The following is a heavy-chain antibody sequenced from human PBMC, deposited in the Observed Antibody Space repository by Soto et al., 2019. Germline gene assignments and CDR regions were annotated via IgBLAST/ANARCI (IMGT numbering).Heavy chain of an antibody. D-gene: IGHD6-13*01. CDR2: INPNSGGT. CDR1: GYTFTGYY. CDR3: ARDSGVAAAGSRSRDEYYYYYGMDV. Sequence: QVQLVQSGAEVKKPGASVKVSCKASGYTFTGYYMHWVRQAPGQGLEWMGWINPNSGGTNYAQKFQGWVTMTRDTSISTAYMELSRLRSDATAVYYCARDSGVAAAGSRSRDEYYYYYGMDVWGQGTTVTVSS. J-gene: IGHJ6*02. V-gene: IGHV1-2*04.